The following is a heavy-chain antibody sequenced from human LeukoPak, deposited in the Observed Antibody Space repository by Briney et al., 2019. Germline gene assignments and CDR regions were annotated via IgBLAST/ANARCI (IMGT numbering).Heavy chain of an antibody. CDR1: GFPLTSFA. D-gene: IGHD5-18*01. CDR2: ICGSGGST. J-gene: IGHJ6*04. CDR3: AKGETGYSYGPYYYDGMDV. V-gene: IGHV3-23*01. Sequence: GGSLRHSRVASGFPLTSFAKSWVRQAPGEGLEGGLVICGSGGSTYYPDSVKGRFSISRDNSKNALYLQMNSLRAEYTSIYYCAKGETGYSYGPYYYDGMDVWGKGTTVTVSS.